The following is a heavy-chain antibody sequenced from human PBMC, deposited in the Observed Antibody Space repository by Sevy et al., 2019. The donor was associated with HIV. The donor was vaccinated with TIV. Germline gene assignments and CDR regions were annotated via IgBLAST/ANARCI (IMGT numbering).Heavy chain of an antibody. CDR3: ATRGSVSLVWDY. V-gene: IGHV4-39*01. CDR2: IYYSGST. D-gene: IGHD3-16*01. Sequence: SETLSLTCTVSGGSISSSSTYWGWIRQPPGKGLKWIGNIYYSGSTYYNPSLKSRVTISVDTSKNQFSLKLSSATAADTAVYYCATRGSVSLVWDYWGQGTLVTVSS. CDR1: GGSISSSSTY. J-gene: IGHJ4*02.